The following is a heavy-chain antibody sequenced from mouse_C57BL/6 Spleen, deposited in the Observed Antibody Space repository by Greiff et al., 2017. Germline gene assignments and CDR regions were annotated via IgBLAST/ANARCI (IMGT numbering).Heavy chain of an antibody. Sequence: EVKLMESGPGMVKPSQSLSLTCTVTGYSITSGYDWHWIRHFPGNKLEWMGYISYSGSTNYNPSLKSRISITHDTSKNHFFLKLNSVTTEDTATYYCARYLHYGSSGYFDVWGTGTTVTVSS. CDR3: ARYLHYGSSGYFDV. CDR2: ISYSGST. V-gene: IGHV3-1*01. D-gene: IGHD1-1*01. J-gene: IGHJ1*03. CDR1: GYSITSGYD.